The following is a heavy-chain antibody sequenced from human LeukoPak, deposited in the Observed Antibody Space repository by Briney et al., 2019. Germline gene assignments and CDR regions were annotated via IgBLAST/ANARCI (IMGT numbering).Heavy chain of an antibody. D-gene: IGHD6-13*01. CDR2: INSDGSST. Sequence: GGSLRLSCAASGFTFSNYWMHWVRHAPGKGLVWVSRINSDGSSTSYADSVKCRFTISRDNAKNTLYLQMNSLRAEGTAVYYCARSQYSSTWYGDSYYYYMDVWGKGTTVTVSS. J-gene: IGHJ6*03. CDR1: GFTFSNYW. CDR3: ARSQYSSTWYGDSYYYYMDV. V-gene: IGHV3-74*01.